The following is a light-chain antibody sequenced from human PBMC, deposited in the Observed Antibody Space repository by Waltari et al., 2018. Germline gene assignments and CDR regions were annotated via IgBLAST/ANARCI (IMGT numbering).Light chain of an antibody. CDR1: SGHTSYA. J-gene: IGLJ2*01. V-gene: IGLV4-69*01. CDR2: LNSDGSH. CDR3: QTWGTGMV. Sequence: QLVLTQSPSASASLGASVKLTCTLSSGHTSYAIPRHQQQPEKGPRYLMKLNSDGSHSKGDGIPDRFSGSSSGAERYLTISSLQSDDEADYYCQTWGTGMVFGGGTKLTVL.